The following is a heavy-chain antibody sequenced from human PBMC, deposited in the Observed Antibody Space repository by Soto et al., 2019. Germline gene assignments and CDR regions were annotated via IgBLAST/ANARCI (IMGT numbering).Heavy chain of an antibody. CDR1: GYSFTSYW. V-gene: IGHV5-51*01. Sequence: GESLKISCKGSGYSFTSYWIGWVRQMPGKGLEWMGIIYPGDSDTRYSPSFQGQVTISADKSISTAYLQWSSLKASDTAMYYCARVYTAMATYYYGMDVWGQGTTVTVSS. CDR3: ARVYTAMATYYYGMDV. CDR2: IYPGDSDT. D-gene: IGHD5-18*01. J-gene: IGHJ6*02.